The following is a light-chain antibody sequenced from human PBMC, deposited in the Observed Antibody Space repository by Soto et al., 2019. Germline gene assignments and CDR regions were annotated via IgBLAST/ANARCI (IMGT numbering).Light chain of an antibody. CDR2: GAS. J-gene: IGKJ4*01. V-gene: IGKV3-15*01. CDR3: QQYNNWPPLT. CDR1: QSVSSN. Sequence: EIVMTQSPATLSVSPGERATLSCRASQSVSSNLAWYQQKPGQAPSILIYGASTRATGIPARFSGSGSGTEFTLTISSRQSEDFAVYYWQQYNNWPPLTFGGGTKVEIK.